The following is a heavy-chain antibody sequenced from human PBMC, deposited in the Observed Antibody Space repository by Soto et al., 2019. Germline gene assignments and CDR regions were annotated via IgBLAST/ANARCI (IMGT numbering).Heavy chain of an antibody. D-gene: IGHD3-10*01. CDR1: GLTFSSYA. Sequence: GGSLRLSCAASGLTFSSYAMNWVGQGPGKGLEWVSSISGSGKNTYYADSVKGRFTISRDNSNNTLYLQMNSLRAEDTAVYYCARSSSRLGESNIDYWGQGTLVTVSS. V-gene: IGHV3-23*01. CDR3: ARSSSRLGESNIDY. CDR2: ISGSGKNT. J-gene: IGHJ4*02.